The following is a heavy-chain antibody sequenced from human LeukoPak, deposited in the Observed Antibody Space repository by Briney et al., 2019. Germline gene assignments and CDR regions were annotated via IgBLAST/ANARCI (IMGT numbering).Heavy chain of an antibody. Sequence: ASVKVSCTTSGYTFTSSDINWVRQATGQGLEWMGWMNPNSGNTGYAQNFQGRVTMTRDTSISTAYMELSSLRSEATAVYYCVRAMRTTVTTFWSDPWGQGTLVTVSS. V-gene: IGHV1-8*01. J-gene: IGHJ5*02. D-gene: IGHD4-17*01. CDR3: VRAMRTTVTTFWSDP. CDR2: MNPNSGNT. CDR1: GYTFTSSD.